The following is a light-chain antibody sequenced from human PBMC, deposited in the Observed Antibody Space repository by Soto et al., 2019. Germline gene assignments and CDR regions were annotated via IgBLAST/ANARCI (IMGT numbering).Light chain of an antibody. Sequence: QSVLTQPPSASGTPGQRITISCSGGSSNIGRNYVYWYQHVPGTAPKLLIYKDHQRPSGVPDRFSGSRSVTSASLAIGGLRSEDEADYYCSAWDDSLSGVVFGGGTKFTVL. CDR2: KDH. CDR1: SSNIGRNY. CDR3: SAWDDSLSGVV. V-gene: IGLV1-47*01. J-gene: IGLJ2*01.